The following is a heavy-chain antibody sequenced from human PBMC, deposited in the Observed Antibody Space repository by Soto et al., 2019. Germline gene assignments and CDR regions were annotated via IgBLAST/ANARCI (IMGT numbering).Heavy chain of an antibody. D-gene: IGHD3-10*01. CDR3: VTDLYYYASAY. CDR2: ISGSGTTI. Sequence: PGGSLRLSCAASGFTFSDHYMTWIRQAPGKGLEWVSKISGSGTTIYYADSVKGRFTVSRDNAKNSVYLQMDSLRVEDTAVYYCVTDLYYYASAYWGQGTLLTVSS. V-gene: IGHV3-11*01. J-gene: IGHJ4*02. CDR1: GFTFSDHY.